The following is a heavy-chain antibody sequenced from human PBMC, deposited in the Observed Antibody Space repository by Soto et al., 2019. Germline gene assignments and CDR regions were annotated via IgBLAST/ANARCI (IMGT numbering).Heavy chain of an antibody. CDR2: ISPILGIA. Sequence: QVQLVQSGAEVKKPGSSVKVSCKASGGTFSSYTISWVRQAPGQGLEWMGRISPILGIANYAQKFKGRVTMTAEKATSTAYMALSSLRSEDTAVYYCAIRPGQWLVFGGQGTLVTVSS. D-gene: IGHD6-19*01. V-gene: IGHV1-69*02. J-gene: IGHJ1*01. CDR1: GGTFSSYT. CDR3: AIRPGQWLVF.